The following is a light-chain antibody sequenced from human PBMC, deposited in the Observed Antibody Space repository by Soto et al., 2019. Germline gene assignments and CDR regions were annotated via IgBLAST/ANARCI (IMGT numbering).Light chain of an antibody. J-gene: IGKJ1*01. CDR3: LQFNTFPWT. CDR1: QNIGSL. Sequence: DIQMTQSPSTLSASVGDRVNMTCRASQNIGSLVAWYQQQPGKGPKFLINKVSNLESGVPSRISGSGSGTEFTLTISSLQPDDFATYYCLQFNTFPWTFGQGTKVDIK. CDR2: KVS. V-gene: IGKV1-5*03.